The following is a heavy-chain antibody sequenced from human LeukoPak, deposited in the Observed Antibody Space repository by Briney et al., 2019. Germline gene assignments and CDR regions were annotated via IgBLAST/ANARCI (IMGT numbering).Heavy chain of an antibody. J-gene: IGHJ3*02. Sequence: SETLSLTCTVSGGSISRSTYYWGWIRPPPGKGLEWVGSIYYSGRTYYNPSVKSRVTISVDTSKNQFSLKLNSVTAADTAVYYCARPTTLNTLYAFDIWGQGTMVTVSS. CDR2: IYYSGRT. CDR3: ARPTTLNTLYAFDI. CDR1: GGSISRSTYY. V-gene: IGHV4-39*01. D-gene: IGHD4-17*01.